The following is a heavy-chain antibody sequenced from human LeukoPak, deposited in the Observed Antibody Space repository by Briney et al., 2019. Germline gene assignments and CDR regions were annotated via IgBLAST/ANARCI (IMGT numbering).Heavy chain of an antibody. D-gene: IGHD3-10*01. CDR1: GYTFTDYY. CDR3: ARGHAMDMSSGSMSYYYYMDV. J-gene: IGHJ6*03. V-gene: IGHV1-2*02. CDR2: INPNSGGT. Sequence: WASVKVSCKASGYTFTDYYMHWVRQAPGQGREWMGWINPNSGGTNYAQKFQGRVTMTRDTSISTVYMEMSRLRSDDTAVYYCARGHAMDMSSGSMSYYYYMDVWGKGTTVTVSS.